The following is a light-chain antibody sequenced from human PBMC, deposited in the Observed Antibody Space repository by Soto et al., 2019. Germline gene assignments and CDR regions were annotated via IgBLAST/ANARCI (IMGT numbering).Light chain of an antibody. V-gene: IGLV2-8*01. Sequence: SVLTQPPSASGSPGQSVTISCTGTSSDVGGYNYVSWYQQQPGKAPKLMIYQVTKRPSGVPDRFSGSKSGNTASLTVSGLQAEDEAEYYCSSYAGSNNYVFGSGTKVTVL. CDR2: QVT. CDR1: SSDVGGYNY. CDR3: SSYAGSNNYV. J-gene: IGLJ1*01.